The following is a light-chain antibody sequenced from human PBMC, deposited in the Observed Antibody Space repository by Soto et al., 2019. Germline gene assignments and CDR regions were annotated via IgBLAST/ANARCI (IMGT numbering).Light chain of an antibody. CDR1: RGISTV. Sequence: DIHLTQSPSSLSASVGDRVTITCRAIRGISTVLKWYQQKPGKAPKLLIYAASSLQSGVPSRFSGSGSGTDFTLTISSLQPEDFATYYCQQSYSTPQTFGQGTKVDI. V-gene: IGKV1-39*01. CDR3: QQSYSTPQT. J-gene: IGKJ1*01. CDR2: AAS.